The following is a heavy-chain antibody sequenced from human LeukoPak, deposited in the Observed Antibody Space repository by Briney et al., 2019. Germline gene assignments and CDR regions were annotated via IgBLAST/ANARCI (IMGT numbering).Heavy chain of an antibody. V-gene: IGHV4-59*01. D-gene: IGHD3-22*01. CDR2: IYYSGST. Sequence: SETLSLTCTVSGGSISSYYWSWIRQPPGKGLEWIGYIYYSGSTNYNPSLKSRVTISVDTSKNQFSLKLSSVTAADTAVYYCARSRGYSPFDYWGQGTLDTVSS. CDR1: GGSISSYY. J-gene: IGHJ4*02. CDR3: ARSRGYSPFDY.